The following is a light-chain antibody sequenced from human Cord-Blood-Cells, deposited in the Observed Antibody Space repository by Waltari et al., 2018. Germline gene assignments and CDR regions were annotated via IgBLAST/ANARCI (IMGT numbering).Light chain of an antibody. Sequence: QSALTQPASVSGSPGQSITISCTGTSSDVGSYNLVSWYQQHPGKAPKLIIYEGNKRPAGVSNRFSGSKSGNTASLTICGLQAETEANYYCCSYAGSSTVVFGGGTKLTVL. CDR3: CSYAGSSTVV. V-gene: IGLV2-23*01. CDR1: SSDVGSYNL. J-gene: IGLJ2*01. CDR2: EGN.